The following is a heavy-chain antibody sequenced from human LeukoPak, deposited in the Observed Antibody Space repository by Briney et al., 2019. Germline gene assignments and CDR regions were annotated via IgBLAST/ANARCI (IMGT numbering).Heavy chain of an antibody. D-gene: IGHD2-21*01. CDR1: GFNFNNYH. Sequence: GGSLRLSCADSGFNFNNYHIAWVSQAPGESLEWVSIITFSGDTAYYADSVKGRFTISRNNSKDTLYLQMNSLRAEDTAIYYCAKKSQSRGRGALDDWGQETMVTVSS. V-gene: IGHV3-23*01. J-gene: IGHJ3*01. CDR2: ITFSGDTA. CDR3: AKKSQSRGRGALDD.